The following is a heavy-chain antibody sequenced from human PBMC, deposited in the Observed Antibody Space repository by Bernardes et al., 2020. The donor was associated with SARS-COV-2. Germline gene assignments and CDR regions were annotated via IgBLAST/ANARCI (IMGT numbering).Heavy chain of an antibody. D-gene: IGHD3-3*01. Sequence: GGSLRLSCTASGFVFSNYAMNWVRQAPGKGPEWVSGVSGSGGTTYYEDSVKGRFTISRDNSKNTLYLQMNSLRAEDTAIYYCAKIPIFGMVIRDWYFDLWGRGTLVTVSS. CDR1: GFVFSNYA. V-gene: IGHV3-23*01. CDR2: VSGSGGTT. J-gene: IGHJ2*01. CDR3: AKIPIFGMVIRDWYFDL.